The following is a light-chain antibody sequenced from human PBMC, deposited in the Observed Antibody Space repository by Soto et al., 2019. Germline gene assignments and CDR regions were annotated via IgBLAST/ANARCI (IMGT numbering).Light chain of an antibody. V-gene: IGLV5-37*01. J-gene: IGLJ2*01. Sequence: QLVLTQPPSSSAWPGESASLTCTLPSHINVRRYNIYWYQQKPGSPPRYLLYYYSDSDKGEGTVVPSRFSGSKDASTNAGILHIFGIESQDEADYYCMNWPSNAPMVFSGGTKLTV. CDR1: SHINVRRYN. CDR3: MNWPSNAPMV. CDR2: YYSDSDK.